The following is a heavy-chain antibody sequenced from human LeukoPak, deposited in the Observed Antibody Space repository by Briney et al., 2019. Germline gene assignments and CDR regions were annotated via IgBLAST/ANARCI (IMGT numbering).Heavy chain of an antibody. Sequence: SETLSLTCTVSGGSISSGGYYWSWIRQHPGKGLEWIGYIYYSGSTYYNPSLKSRDTISVDTSKNQFSLKLSSVTAADTAVYYCARDRDSSGYYSGWGQGTLVTVSS. CDR3: ARDRDSSGYYSG. J-gene: IGHJ4*02. V-gene: IGHV4-31*03. D-gene: IGHD3-22*01. CDR2: IYYSGST. CDR1: GGSISSGGYY.